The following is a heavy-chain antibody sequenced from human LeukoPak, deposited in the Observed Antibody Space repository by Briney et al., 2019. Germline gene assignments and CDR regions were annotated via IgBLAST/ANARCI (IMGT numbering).Heavy chain of an antibody. Sequence: PGGSLRLSCAASGFTFSSYAMHWVRQAPGKGLEWVAVISYDGSNKYYADSVKGRFTISRDNSKNTLYLQMDSLRAEDTAVYYCTRAVAGTYFDYWGQGTLVTVSS. CDR1: GFTFSSYA. J-gene: IGHJ4*02. V-gene: IGHV3-30*04. CDR2: ISYDGSNK. D-gene: IGHD6-19*01. CDR3: TRAVAGTYFDY.